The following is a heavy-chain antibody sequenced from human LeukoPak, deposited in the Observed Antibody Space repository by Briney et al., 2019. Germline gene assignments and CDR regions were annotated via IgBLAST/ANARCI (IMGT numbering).Heavy chain of an antibody. D-gene: IGHD6-13*01. CDR1: GGSISTYY. CDR2: IYDSGTT. J-gene: IGHJ4*02. V-gene: IGHV4-59*01. CDR3: AKSNKYRSSRYDYFDY. Sequence: SETLSLTCTVSGGSISTYYWSWIRQPPGKGLEWIGYIYDSGTTNYNPSLKSRVTISVDTSKNHFSLKLSSVTAADTAVYYCAKSNKYRSSRYDYFDYWGQGTLVTVSS.